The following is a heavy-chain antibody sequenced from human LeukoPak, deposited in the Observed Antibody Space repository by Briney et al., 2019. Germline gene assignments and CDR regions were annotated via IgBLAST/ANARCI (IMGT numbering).Heavy chain of an antibody. D-gene: IGHD1-14*01. CDR3: ARGPGPDYYYYGMDV. CDR2: MNPNSGNT. V-gene: IGHV1-8*01. CDR1: GYTFTSYD. Sequence: ASVKVSCKASGYTFTSYDINWVRQATGQGLEWMGWMNPNSGNTGYAQKFEGRVTMTRNTSISTAYMELSSLRSEDTAVYYCARGPGPDYYYYGMDVWGQGTTVTVSS. J-gene: IGHJ6*01.